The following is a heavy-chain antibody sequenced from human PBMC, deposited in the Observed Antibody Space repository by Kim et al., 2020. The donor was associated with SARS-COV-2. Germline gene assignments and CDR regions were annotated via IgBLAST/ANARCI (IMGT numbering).Heavy chain of an antibody. V-gene: IGHV3-23*01. CDR3: AKRSMNSSGWFYPVYFDY. J-gene: IGHJ4*02. CDR1: GFTFSSYA. D-gene: IGHD6-19*01. CDR2: ISGSGGST. Sequence: GGSLRLSCAASGFTFSSYAMSWVRQAPGKGLEWVSAISGSGGSTYYADSVKGRFTISRDNSKNTLYLQMNSLRAEDTAVYYCAKRSMNSSGWFYPVYFDYWGQGTLVTVSS.